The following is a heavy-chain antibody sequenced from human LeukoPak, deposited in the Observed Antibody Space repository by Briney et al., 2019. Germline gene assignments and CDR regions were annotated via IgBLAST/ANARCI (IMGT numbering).Heavy chain of an antibody. Sequence: GGSLRLSCATSGFTFRRYGMDWVRQTPGKGLEWLTFIGHDGDNENYADSVKGRFTISRDNSKNTVFLQMDSLRTDDTAIYFCVKDRGDRRTRGFEKWGLGILVTVSS. CDR1: GFTFRRYG. CDR2: IGHDGDNE. D-gene: IGHD2-2*01. V-gene: IGHV3-30*02. J-gene: IGHJ4*02. CDR3: VKDRGDRRTRGFEK.